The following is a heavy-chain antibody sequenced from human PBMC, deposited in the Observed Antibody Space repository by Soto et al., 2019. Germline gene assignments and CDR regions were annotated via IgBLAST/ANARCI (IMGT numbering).Heavy chain of an antibody. CDR2: INHSGST. V-gene: IGHV4-34*01. Sequence: SETLSLTCAVYGGSFSGYYWSWIRQPPGKGLEWIGEINHSGSTNYNPSLKSRVTISVDTSKNQFSLKLSSVTAADTAVYYCARGVWWLRLGNYGMDVWGQGTTVTVS. CDR3: ARGVWWLRLGNYGMDV. J-gene: IGHJ6*01. CDR1: GGSFSGYY. D-gene: IGHD5-12*01.